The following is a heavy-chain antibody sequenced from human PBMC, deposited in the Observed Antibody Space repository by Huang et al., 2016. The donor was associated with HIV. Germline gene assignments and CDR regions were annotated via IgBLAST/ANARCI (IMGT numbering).Heavy chain of an antibody. CDR3: ASGASYEIWTPYYSGWHYSMDV. CDR1: GGSFKISG. J-gene: IGHJ6*03. Sequence: QVHLVQSGAEVKKPGSSVRVSCTASGGSFKISGISWVRQAPGQGLEWLGGSLPRLGRANYEQKRSDRVTITARESTTTVYMDLTSLRPEDTAVYYCASGASYEIWTPYYSGWHYSMDVWGEGTTVTVSS. D-gene: IGHD3-9*01. V-gene: IGHV1-69*13. CDR2: SLPRLGRA.